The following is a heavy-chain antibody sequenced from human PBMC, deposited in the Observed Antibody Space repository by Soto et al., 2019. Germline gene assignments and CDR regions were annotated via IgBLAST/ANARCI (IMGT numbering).Heavy chain of an antibody. Sequence: QVQLQESGPGLVKPSQTLSLTCTVSGGSISSGGYYWSWIRQHPGKGLEWIGYIYYSGSTYYNPSLKGRVTISVDTSKNQFSLKLSSVTAADTAVYYCARDKGITMVRGVIHDAFDIWGQGTMVTVSS. CDR1: GGSISSGGYY. CDR2: IYYSGST. V-gene: IGHV4-31*03. J-gene: IGHJ3*02. CDR3: ARDKGITMVRGVIHDAFDI. D-gene: IGHD3-10*01.